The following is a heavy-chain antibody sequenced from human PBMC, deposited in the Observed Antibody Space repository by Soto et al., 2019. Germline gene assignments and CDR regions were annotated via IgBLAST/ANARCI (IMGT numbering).Heavy chain of an antibody. CDR1: GGTFSSYA. V-gene: IGHV1-69*13. CDR3: ARHILTGYYLFDY. D-gene: IGHD3-9*01. J-gene: IGHJ4*02. CDR2: IIPIFGTA. Sequence: GASVKFSCKAYGGTFSSYAISWVRQAPGQGLEWMGGIIPIFGTANYAQKFQGRVTITADESTSTAYMELSSLRSEDTAVYYCARHILTGYYLFDYWGQGTLVTVSS.